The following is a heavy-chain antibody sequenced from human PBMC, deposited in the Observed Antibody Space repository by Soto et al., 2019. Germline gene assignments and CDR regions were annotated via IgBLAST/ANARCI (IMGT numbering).Heavy chain of an antibody. CDR1: GASVAGGSYY. D-gene: IGHD5-12*01. CDR3: ARDAYSGYDFGL. V-gene: IGHV4-30-4*01. CDR2: IPSRGRP. J-gene: IGHJ5*02. Sequence: SETLSLTCSVSGASVAGGSYYWSWVRQPPGKGLEWIGYIPSRGRPFYNPSLTSRGTISADTSKNQLSLQLTSVTAADTAVYYCARDAYSGYDFGLWGQGTLVTVSS.